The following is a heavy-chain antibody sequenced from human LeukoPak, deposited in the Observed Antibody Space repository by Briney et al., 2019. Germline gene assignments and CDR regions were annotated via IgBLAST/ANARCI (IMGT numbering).Heavy chain of an antibody. CDR2: ISGGTI. CDR3: ARDWAWALDY. CDR1: GFSFSDYS. V-gene: IGHV3-48*01. J-gene: IGHJ4*02. Sequence: GGSLRLSCAASGFSFSDYSMNWVRQAPGKGLEWISYISGGTISYADSVKGRFTISRDNAKNSMYLQMNSLRAEDTAIYYCARDWAWALDYWGRGTLVTVSS. D-gene: IGHD3-16*01.